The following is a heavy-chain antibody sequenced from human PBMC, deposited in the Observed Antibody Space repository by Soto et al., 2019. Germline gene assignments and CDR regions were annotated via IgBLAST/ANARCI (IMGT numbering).Heavy chain of an antibody. J-gene: IGHJ4*02. D-gene: IGHD2-2*02. CDR3: AREGRGKKAGYNGLVSLGY. Sequence: QVQLVQSGAEVKTPGSSLKVSCKVSGSRFSNYVISWVRQAPGHGLEWLGRMIPIFNSTKYAQKFQGRVTITADKSTSTASLELSSLRSDDTAVYYCAREGRGKKAGYNGLVSLGYWGQGTLVTVSS. V-gene: IGHV1-69*06. CDR1: GSRFSNYV. CDR2: MIPIFNST.